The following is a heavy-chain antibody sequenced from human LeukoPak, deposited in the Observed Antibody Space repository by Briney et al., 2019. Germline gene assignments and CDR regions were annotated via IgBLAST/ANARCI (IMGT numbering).Heavy chain of an antibody. V-gene: IGHV3-23*01. CDR2: ISNNGGYT. Sequence: GGSLRLSCAASGFTFSSSAMSWVRQAPGKGLEWFSAISNNGGYTYYADSVQGRFTISRDNSKSTLCLQMNSLRAEDTAVYYCAKQLGYCSDGSCYFPYWGQGTLVTVSS. J-gene: IGHJ4*02. CDR3: AKQLGYCSDGSCYFPY. D-gene: IGHD2-15*01. CDR1: GFTFSSSA.